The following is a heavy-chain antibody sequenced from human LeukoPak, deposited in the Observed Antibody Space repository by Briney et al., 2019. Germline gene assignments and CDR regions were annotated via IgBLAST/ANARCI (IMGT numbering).Heavy chain of an antibody. J-gene: IGHJ4*02. CDR1: GFTFSSYA. V-gene: IGHV3-30-3*01. D-gene: IGHD6-13*01. Sequence: PGGSLRLSCAASGFTFSSYAMHWVRQAPGKGLEWVAVISYDGSNKYYADSVKGRFTISRDNSKNTLYLQMNSLRAEDTAVYYCARDRARWQQLTDFDYWGQGNLVTVSS. CDR2: ISYDGSNK. CDR3: ARDRARWQQLTDFDY.